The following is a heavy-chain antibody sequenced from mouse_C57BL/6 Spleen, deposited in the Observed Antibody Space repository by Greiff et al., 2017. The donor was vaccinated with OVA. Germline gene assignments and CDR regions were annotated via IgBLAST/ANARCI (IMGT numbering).Heavy chain of an antibody. CDR2: INPNNGGT. CDR1: GYTFTDYN. J-gene: IGHJ3*01. Sequence: VQLQQSGPELVKPGASVKIPCKASGYTFTDYNMDWVKQSHGKSLEWIGDINPNNGGTIYNQKFKGKATLTVDKSSSTAYMELRSLTSEDTAVYYCARGTGDDYDTFAYWGQGTLVTVSA. CDR3: ARGTGDDYDTFAY. V-gene: IGHV1-18*01. D-gene: IGHD2-4*01.